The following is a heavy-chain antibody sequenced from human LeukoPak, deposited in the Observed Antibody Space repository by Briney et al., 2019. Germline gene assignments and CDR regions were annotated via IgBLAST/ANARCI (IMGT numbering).Heavy chain of an antibody. J-gene: IGHJ3*02. CDR2: ITSTGGTT. CDR3: AKDGRNSPLM. CDR1: GLTFSNYV. V-gene: IGHV3-23*01. Sequence: PGGSLRLSCAASGLTFSNYVMSSVRQAPGKGLDWVSGITSTGGTTYYADSVQGRFTISRDNSRNMLYLQMNSLRAEDTAVYYCAKDGRNSPLMWGQGTVVSVSS. D-gene: IGHD2/OR15-2a*01.